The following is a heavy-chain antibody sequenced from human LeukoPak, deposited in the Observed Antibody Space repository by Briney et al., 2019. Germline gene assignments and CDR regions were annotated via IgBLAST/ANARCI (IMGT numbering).Heavy chain of an antibody. D-gene: IGHD4-23*01. CDR3: TAHDYGGNDPIF. J-gene: IGHJ4*02. CDR2: IRSKANSYAT. V-gene: IGHV3-73*01. CDR1: GFTFSGSA. Sequence: PGGSLRPSCAASGFTFSGSAMHWVRQASGKGLEWVGRIRSKANSYATAYAASVKGRFTISRDDSKNTAYLQMNSLKTEDTAVYYCTAHDYGGNDPIFGGQGTLVTVSS.